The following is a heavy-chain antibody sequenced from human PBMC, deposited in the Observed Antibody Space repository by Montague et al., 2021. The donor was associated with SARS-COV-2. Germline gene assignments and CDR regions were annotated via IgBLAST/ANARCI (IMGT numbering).Heavy chain of an antibody. CDR1: GFTFSSYW. D-gene: IGHD3-9*01. V-gene: IGHV3-7*01. J-gene: IGHJ5*02. Sequence: SLSLSCAAPGFTFSSYWMSWVRQAPGKGLEWVANIKQDGSEKYYVDSVKGRFTISRDNAKSSLYLQMNSLRAEDTAVYYCARSHPYYDILTGWGWFDPWGQGTLVTVSS. CDR2: IKQDGSEK. CDR3: ARSHPYYDILTGWGWFDP.